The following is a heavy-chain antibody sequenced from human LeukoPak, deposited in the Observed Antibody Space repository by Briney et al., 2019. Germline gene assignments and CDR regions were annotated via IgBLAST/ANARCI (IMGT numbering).Heavy chain of an antibody. CDR2: ISGSSGTT. CDR3: AKGGSFSFDI. D-gene: IGHD5-12*01. V-gene: IGHV3-23*01. J-gene: IGHJ3*02. CDR1: GFTFSTYD. Sequence: GGSLRLSCAASGFTFSTYDMSWVRQTPGKGLEWVSGISGSSGTTYYADSVKGRFTISRDNSKNTLDLQMHSLRAEYTAIYFCAKGGSFSFDIWGQGTKVTVSS.